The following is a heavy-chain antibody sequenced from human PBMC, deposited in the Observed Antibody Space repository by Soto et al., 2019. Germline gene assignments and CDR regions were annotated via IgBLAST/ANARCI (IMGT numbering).Heavy chain of an antibody. D-gene: IGHD3-10*01. CDR3: AKGDGPGSWLIDY. Sequence: ASVKVSCKASGYTFINYAMHWVRQAPGQRLEWMGCINVGNGNIQYSQKFQGRVSISRDTSANTVYMELSSLTSEDTATYYCAKGDGPGSWLIDYWGHGALVTVSS. CDR2: INVGNGNI. J-gene: IGHJ4*01. CDR1: GYTFINYA. V-gene: IGHV1-3*01.